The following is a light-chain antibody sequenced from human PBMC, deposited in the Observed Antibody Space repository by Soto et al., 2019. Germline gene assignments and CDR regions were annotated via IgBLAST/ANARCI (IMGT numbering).Light chain of an antibody. J-gene: IGKJ1*01. CDR3: QQHGSSPWT. V-gene: IGKV3-20*01. Sequence: EIVLTQSPGTVSLSPGERATLSCRASQSISNNYLTWYQQKPGQAPMLLIYRVYNRATGIPDRFSGSGSGTDFTLTISRLEPEDCAVYFCQQHGSSPWTCGQGTKVEI. CDR1: QSISNNY. CDR2: RVY.